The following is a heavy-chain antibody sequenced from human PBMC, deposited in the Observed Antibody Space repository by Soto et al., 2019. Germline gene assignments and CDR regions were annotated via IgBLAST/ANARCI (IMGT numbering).Heavy chain of an antibody. D-gene: IGHD3-22*01. CDR1: GYTFTSYD. Sequence: QVQLVQSGAEVKKPGASVKVSCKASGYTFTSYDINWVRQATGQGLEWMGWMNPNSGNTGYAQKFQGRVTMTRNTSISTAYMELSSLRSEDTAVYYCARVLRIVVANEYYFDYWGQGTLVTVSS. CDR2: MNPNSGNT. V-gene: IGHV1-8*01. J-gene: IGHJ4*02. CDR3: ARVLRIVVANEYYFDY.